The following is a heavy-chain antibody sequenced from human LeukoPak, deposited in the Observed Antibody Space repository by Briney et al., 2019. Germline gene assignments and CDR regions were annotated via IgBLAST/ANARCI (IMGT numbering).Heavy chain of an antibody. J-gene: IGHJ4*02. CDR3: ARRGDYFDY. V-gene: IGHV3-7*01. Sequence: QPGGSLRLSCAASGFTFSSYAMSWVRQAPGTGLGWVANIKQDGSEKYYVDSVKGRFTISRDNAKNSLYLQMNSLRAEDTAVYYCARRGDYFDYWGQGTLVTVSS. CDR2: IKQDGSEK. CDR1: GFTFSSYA.